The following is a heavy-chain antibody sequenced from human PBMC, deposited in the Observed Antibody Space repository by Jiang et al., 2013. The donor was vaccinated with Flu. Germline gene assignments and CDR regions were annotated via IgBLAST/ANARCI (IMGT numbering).Heavy chain of an antibody. J-gene: IGHJ5*02. D-gene: IGHD3-16*02. CDR2: LLQWEH. V-gene: IGHV4-59*13. Sequence: GGSISSYYWSWIRQPPGKGTGVDWVYLLQWEHQLNPSLKSRVTISVDTSKNQFSLKLSSVTAADTAVYYCARDVNGNNWFDPWGQGTLVTVSS. CDR1: GGSISSYY. CDR3: ARDVNGNNWFDP.